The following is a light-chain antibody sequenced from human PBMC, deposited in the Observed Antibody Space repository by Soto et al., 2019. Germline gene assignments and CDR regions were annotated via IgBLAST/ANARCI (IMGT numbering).Light chain of an antibody. V-gene: IGLV2-8*01. CDR1: SSDVGDYNY. CDR3: SSYAGSNNWV. J-gene: IGLJ3*02. Sequence: QSALTQPPSASGSPGQSVTISCTGTSSDVGDYNYVSWYQQHPGKAPKPLIYEVTERPSGVPDRFSGSKSGNTASLTVSGLQADDEADYYCSSYAGSNNWVFGGGTKLTVL. CDR2: EVT.